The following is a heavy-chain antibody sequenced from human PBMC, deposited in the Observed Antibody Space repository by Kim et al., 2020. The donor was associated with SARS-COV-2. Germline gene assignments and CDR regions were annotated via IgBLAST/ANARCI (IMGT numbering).Heavy chain of an antibody. J-gene: IGHJ6*01. CDR3: SCAGLAMVRVFYYYYYG. Sequence: SETLSLTCAVSGGSFSSYYWSWVRQPPGQGLEWIWVISNSGSTNYYPYPKSRGPITVDTATNKIPLKLRSGTVADAAADYCSCAGLAMVRVFYYYYYG. CDR1: GGSFSSYY. CDR2: ISNSGST. D-gene: IGHD5-18*01. V-gene: IGHV4-34*01.